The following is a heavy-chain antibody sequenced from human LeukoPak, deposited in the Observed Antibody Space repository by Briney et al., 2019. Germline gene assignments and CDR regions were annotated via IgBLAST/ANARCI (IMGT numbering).Heavy chain of an antibody. J-gene: IGHJ3*02. CDR1: GFTFSSNS. CDR3: VRTFDI. CDR2: ISSDSATI. Sequence: PGGSLGLSCAASGFTFSSNSLNWVRQAPGKGLEWISYISSDSATIYYADSVVGRFTISRDNANNSLYLQMNSLRAEDTAVYYCVRTFDIWGRGTMVTVSS. V-gene: IGHV3-48*01.